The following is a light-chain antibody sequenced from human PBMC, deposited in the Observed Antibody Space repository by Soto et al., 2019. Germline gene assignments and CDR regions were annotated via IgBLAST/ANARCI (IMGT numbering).Light chain of an antibody. J-gene: IGLJ2*01. Sequence: SSELTQPPSVSVAPGKTARITCGGNNIGSKSVHWYQQKPGQAPGLVIYYDSDRPSGIPERFSGSNSGNTATLTISRVEAGDEADYYCQVWDSSSDHVVFGGGTQLTVL. CDR2: YDS. V-gene: IGLV3-21*04. CDR3: QVWDSSSDHVV. CDR1: NIGSKS.